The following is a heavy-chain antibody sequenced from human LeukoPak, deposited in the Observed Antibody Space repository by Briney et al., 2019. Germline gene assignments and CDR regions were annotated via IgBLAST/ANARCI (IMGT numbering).Heavy chain of an antibody. J-gene: IGHJ5*02. CDR3: ARVPHFGDYGWFDP. D-gene: IGHD4-17*01. CDR2: IYYLAST. Sequence: SETLSLTCTVSGGSISTYYWSWIRQPPGKGLEWIGYIYYLASTNYSPSLKSRVTISIDTSKNQFSLKLSSVTAADTAVYYCARVPHFGDYGWFDPWGQGTLVTVSS. CDR1: GGSISTYY. V-gene: IGHV4-59*01.